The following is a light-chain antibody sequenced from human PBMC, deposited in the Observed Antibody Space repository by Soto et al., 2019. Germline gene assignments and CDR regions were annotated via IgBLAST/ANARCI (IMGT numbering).Light chain of an antibody. CDR3: SSYAGSNWYV. V-gene: IGLV2-8*01. CDR1: TSDVGTYNL. CDR2: EVN. J-gene: IGLJ1*01. Sequence: QSALTQPASVSGSPGQSITISCTGTTSDVGTYNLVSWYQHHPGKAPKLIIYEVNERPSGVPDRFSGSKSGNTASLTVSGLQTADEADYYCSSYAGSNWYVFGTGTKAPS.